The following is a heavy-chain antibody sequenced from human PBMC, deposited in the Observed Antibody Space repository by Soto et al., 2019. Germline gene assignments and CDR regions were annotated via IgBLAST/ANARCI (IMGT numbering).Heavy chain of an antibody. J-gene: IGHJ4*02. D-gene: IGHD3-3*01. CDR1: GYTFTGYY. V-gene: IGHV1-2*02. CDR2: INPNSGGT. Sequence: ASVKVSCKASGYTFTGYYMHWVRQAPGQVLEWMGWINPNSGGTNYAQKFQGRVTITRDTYISTAYMELSRLRSDDTAVYYCAIDSNEVRVVEWLISSHKKTGEIDYGGQGTLVTVSS. CDR3: AIDSNEVRVVEWLISSHKKTGEIDY.